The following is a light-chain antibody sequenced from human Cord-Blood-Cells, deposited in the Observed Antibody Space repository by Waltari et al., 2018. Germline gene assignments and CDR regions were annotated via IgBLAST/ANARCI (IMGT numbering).Light chain of an antibody. Sequence: QSVLTQPPPASGTPGRRPTILCSGSRSQIGSHHLYWYRHHPGKAPKPLMYRNNRRPSGVPGRFSGSKSGTSASLAISGLRSEDEADYYCAAWDDSLSGPVFGGGTKLTVL. J-gene: IGLJ2*01. CDR3: AAWDDSLSGPV. CDR1: RSQIGSHH. CDR2: RNN. V-gene: IGLV1-47*01.